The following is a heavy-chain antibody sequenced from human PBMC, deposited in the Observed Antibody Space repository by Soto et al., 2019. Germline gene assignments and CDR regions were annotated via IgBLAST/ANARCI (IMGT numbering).Heavy chain of an antibody. J-gene: IGHJ4*02. CDR1: GFTFSSYV. CDR2: ISGSGGST. V-gene: IGHV3-23*01. Sequence: EVQLLESGGGLVQPGGSLRLSCAASGFTFSSYVMSWVRQAPGKGLEWVSAISGSGGSTYYADSVKGRFTISRDNSKNTLYLQMNSLRAEDTAVYYCAKYLEVVPAAPLDYWGQGTLVTVSS. D-gene: IGHD2-2*01. CDR3: AKYLEVVPAAPLDY.